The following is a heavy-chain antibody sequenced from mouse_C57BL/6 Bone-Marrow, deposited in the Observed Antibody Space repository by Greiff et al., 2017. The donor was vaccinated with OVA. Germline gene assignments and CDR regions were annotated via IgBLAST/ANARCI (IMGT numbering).Heavy chain of an antibody. V-gene: IGHV1-81*01. CDR1: GYTFTSYG. D-gene: IGHD1-1*01. Sequence: VQLQQSGAELARPGASVKLSCKASGYTFTSYGISWVKQRTGQGLEWIGEIYPRSGNTYYNEKFKGKATLTADKSSSTAYMELRSLTSADSAVYFCARWLYYGSSPWYFDVWGTGTTVTVSS. J-gene: IGHJ1*03. CDR3: ARWLYYGSSPWYFDV. CDR2: IYPRSGNT.